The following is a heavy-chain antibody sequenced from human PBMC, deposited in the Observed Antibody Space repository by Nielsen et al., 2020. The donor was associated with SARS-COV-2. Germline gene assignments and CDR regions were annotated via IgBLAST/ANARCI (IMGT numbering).Heavy chain of an antibody. Sequence: ASVKVTCKASGYTFTSCSMNWVRQAPGQGLAWMGWINTNTGNPTYAQGFTGRFVFSLDTSVSTAYLQISSLKAEDTAVYYCARVGGRVAVAGYYFDYWGQGTLVTVSS. CDR1: GYTFTSCS. V-gene: IGHV7-4-1*02. J-gene: IGHJ4*02. D-gene: IGHD6-19*01. CDR3: ARVGGRVAVAGYYFDY. CDR2: INTNTGNP.